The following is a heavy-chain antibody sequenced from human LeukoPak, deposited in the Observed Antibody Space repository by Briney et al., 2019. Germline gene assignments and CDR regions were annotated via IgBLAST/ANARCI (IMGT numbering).Heavy chain of an antibody. J-gene: IGHJ3*02. CDR1: GYTLTSYD. CDR2: INTNTGNP. V-gene: IGHV7-4-1*02. Sequence: ASVKVPCKASGYTLTSYDINWVRQAPGQGLEWMGWINTNTGNPTYAQGFTGRFVFSLDTSVSTAYLQISSLKAEDTAVYYCARERAPHPHYYDSSLGAFDIWGQGTMVTVSS. D-gene: IGHD3-22*01. CDR3: ARERAPHPHYYDSSLGAFDI.